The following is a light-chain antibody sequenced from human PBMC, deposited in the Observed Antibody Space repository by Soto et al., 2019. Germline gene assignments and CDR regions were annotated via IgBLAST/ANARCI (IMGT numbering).Light chain of an antibody. Sequence: DIVMTQSPDSLAVSLGERATINCKSSQRVLYNSNNKNYLAWYQQKPGQPPKLLIYWASTRESGVPDRFSGSGSGTDFTLTISSRQAEDVAVYYCQQYYTTPQTFGQGTKVEIK. CDR3: QQYYTTPQT. CDR1: QRVLYNSNNKNY. V-gene: IGKV4-1*01. J-gene: IGKJ1*01. CDR2: WAS.